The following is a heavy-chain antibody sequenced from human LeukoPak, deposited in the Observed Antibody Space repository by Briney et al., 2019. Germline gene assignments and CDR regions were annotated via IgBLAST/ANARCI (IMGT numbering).Heavy chain of an antibody. Sequence: SVKVSCKASGYTFTSYGISWVRQAPGQGLEWMGRIIPILGIANYAQKFQGRVTITADKSTSTAYMELSSLRSEDTAVYYCAREIAVAGTRYFDYWGQGTLVTVSS. CDR3: AREIAVAGTRYFDY. CDR2: IIPILGIA. J-gene: IGHJ4*02. V-gene: IGHV1-69*04. D-gene: IGHD6-19*01. CDR1: GYTFTSYG.